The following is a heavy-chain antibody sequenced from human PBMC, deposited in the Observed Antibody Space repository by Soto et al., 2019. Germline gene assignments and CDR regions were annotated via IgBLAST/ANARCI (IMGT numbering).Heavy chain of an antibody. J-gene: IGHJ5*02. CDR2: IYHSGST. D-gene: IGHD2-8*01. CDR1: GGSISSGGYS. Sequence: QLQLQESGSGLVKPSQTLPLTCAVSGGSISSGGYSWSWIRQPPGKGLEWIGYIYHSGSTYYNPSLKSRVTISVDRSKNQFSLKLSSVTAADTAVYYCAKSRPEMAWFDPWGQGTLVTVSS. CDR3: AKSRPEMAWFDP. V-gene: IGHV4-30-2*01.